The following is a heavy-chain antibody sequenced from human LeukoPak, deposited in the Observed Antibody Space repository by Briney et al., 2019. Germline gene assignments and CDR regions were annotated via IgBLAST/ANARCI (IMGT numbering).Heavy chain of an antibody. V-gene: IGHV1-46*01. CDR2: IKPSCGSA. CDR1: GDTFSSYG. CDR3: ARGRPKVETFDY. Sequence: ASVKISCKASGDTFSSYGISWVRQAPGQGLEWMGIIKPSCGSASYAQKCQGRVTMTTDTSTSTVYMELSSLRSEDTAVYYCARGRPKVETFDYWGQGTLVTVSS. J-gene: IGHJ4*02.